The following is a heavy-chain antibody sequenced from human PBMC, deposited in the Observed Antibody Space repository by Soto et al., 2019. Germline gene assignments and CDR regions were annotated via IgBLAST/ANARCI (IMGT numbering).Heavy chain of an antibody. J-gene: IGHJ5*02. CDR1: GFSLSTSGVG. V-gene: IGHV2-5*01. Sequence: SGPTLVNPTQTLTLTCTFSGFSLSTSGVGVGWIRQPPGKALEWLALIYWNDDKRYSPSLKSRLTITKDTSKNQVVLTMTNMDPVDTATYYCAHRRDYYETQLQFDPWGQGTLVTVSS. CDR3: AHRRDYYETQLQFDP. CDR2: IYWNDDK. D-gene: IGHD3-22*01.